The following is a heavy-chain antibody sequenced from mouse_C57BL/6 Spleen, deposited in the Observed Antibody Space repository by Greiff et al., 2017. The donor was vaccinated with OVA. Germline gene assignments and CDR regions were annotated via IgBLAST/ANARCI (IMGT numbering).Heavy chain of an antibody. CDR1: GYTFTSYW. CDR2: IYPGSGST. V-gene: IGHV1-55*01. D-gene: IGHD2-4*01. Sequence: QVQLQQPGAELVKPGASVKMSCKASGYTFTSYWITWVKQRPGQGLEWIGDIYPGSGSTNYNEKFKSKATLTVDTSSSTAHMQLSSLTSEDSAVYYCARKGGDYDGAWFAYWGQGTLVTVSA. CDR3: ARKGGDYDGAWFAY. J-gene: IGHJ3*01.